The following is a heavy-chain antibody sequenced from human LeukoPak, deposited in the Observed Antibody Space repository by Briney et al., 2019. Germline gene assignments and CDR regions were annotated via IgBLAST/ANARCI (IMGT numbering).Heavy chain of an antibody. Sequence: GGSLRLSCAASGFTFSDYYMSWIRQAPGEGLEGVSYISSSGSTIYYADSVKGRFTISRDNAQNSLYLQMNSLRAEDTAVYYCAELGITMIGGVWGKGTTVTISS. V-gene: IGHV3-11*04. CDR2: ISSSGSTI. CDR1: GFTFSDYY. J-gene: IGHJ6*04. CDR3: AELGITMIGGV. D-gene: IGHD3-10*02.